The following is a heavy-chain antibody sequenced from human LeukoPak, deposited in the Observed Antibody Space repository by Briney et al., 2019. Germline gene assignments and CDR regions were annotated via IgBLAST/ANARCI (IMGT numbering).Heavy chain of an antibody. Sequence: GSLRLSCAASGFTFSSYAMGWVRQAPGKGLEWVSAISGSGGSTYYAGSVKGRFTISRDNSKNTLYLQMNSLRAEDTAVYYCAKDPRSSRRGSWFDPWGQGTLVTVSS. J-gene: IGHJ5*02. CDR1: GFTFSSYA. V-gene: IGHV3-23*01. D-gene: IGHD3-16*01. CDR2: ISGSGGST. CDR3: AKDPRSSRRGSWFDP.